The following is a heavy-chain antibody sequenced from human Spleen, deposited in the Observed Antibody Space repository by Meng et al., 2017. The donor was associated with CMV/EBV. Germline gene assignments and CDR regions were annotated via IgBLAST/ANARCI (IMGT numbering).Heavy chain of an antibody. V-gene: IGHV1-2*02. Sequence: ASVKVSCKTSGYTFTGYYMHWVRQAPGQGLEWMGWINPNSGGTNYAQKFQGRVTMTRDSSIRTAYMELSRLRSDDTAVYYCARDLYCSSTSCLNWFDPWGQGTLVTVSS. J-gene: IGHJ5*02. CDR1: GYTFTGYY. CDR3: ARDLYCSSTSCLNWFDP. CDR2: INPNSGGT. D-gene: IGHD2-2*01.